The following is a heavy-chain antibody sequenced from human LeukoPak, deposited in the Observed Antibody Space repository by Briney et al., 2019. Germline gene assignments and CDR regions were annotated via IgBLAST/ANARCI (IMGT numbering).Heavy chain of an antibody. CDR1: GFTFSSYS. D-gene: IGHD3-16*02. J-gene: IGHJ4*02. V-gene: IGHV3-48*04. CDR2: ISSSSSTI. CDR3: ARGNYVWGSYRPFDY. Sequence: GGSLRLSCAASGFTFSSYSMNWVRQAPGKGLEWVSYISSSSSTIYYADSVKGRFTISRDNAKNSLYLQMNSLRAEDTAVYYCARGNYVWGSYRPFDYWGQGTLVTVSS.